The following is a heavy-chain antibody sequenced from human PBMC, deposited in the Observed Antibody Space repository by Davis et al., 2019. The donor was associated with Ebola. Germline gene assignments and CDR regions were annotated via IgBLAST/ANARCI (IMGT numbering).Heavy chain of an antibody. CDR3: AKEWSRGRYYFDY. J-gene: IGHJ4*02. V-gene: IGHV3-30*18. Sequence: PGGSLRLSCAASGFTFSSYGMHWVRQAPGKGLEWVAVISYDGSNKYYADSVKGRFTISRNNSKNTLYLQMNSLRAEDTAVYYCAKEWSRGRYYFDYWGQGTLVTVSS. D-gene: IGHD2-15*01. CDR2: ISYDGSNK. CDR1: GFTFSSYG.